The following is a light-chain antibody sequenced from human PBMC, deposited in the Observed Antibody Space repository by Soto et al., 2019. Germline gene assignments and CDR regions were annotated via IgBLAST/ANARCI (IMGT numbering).Light chain of an antibody. J-gene: IGKJ1*01. CDR3: QQYKNWLTWT. CDR1: QSISSN. CDR2: GAS. Sequence: EIVMTQSPATLSMSPGERATLSCSARQSISSNLAWYQQKPGQAPRLLIYGASTRATGIPARFSGSGSGTEFTITISSLQSEDFAVYYCQQYKNWLTWTFGQGTKVDIK. V-gene: IGKV3-15*01.